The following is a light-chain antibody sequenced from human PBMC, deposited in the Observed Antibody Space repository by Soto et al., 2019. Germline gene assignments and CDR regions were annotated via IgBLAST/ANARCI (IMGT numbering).Light chain of an antibody. CDR2: AAS. CDR1: QFIDSY. Sequence: DIQMTQSPSTLPASVGDRVTIACRASQFIDSYLNWYQQKPGKAPKLLIYAASSLQSGVSSRFSGSGSGTDFTLTINSLQPEDFATYYCQQSYSTTRTFGQGTKVDI. CDR3: QQSYSTTRT. J-gene: IGKJ1*01. V-gene: IGKV1-39*01.